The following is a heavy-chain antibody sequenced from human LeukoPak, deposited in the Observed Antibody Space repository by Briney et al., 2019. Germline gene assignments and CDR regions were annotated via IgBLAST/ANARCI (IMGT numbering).Heavy chain of an antibody. CDR3: ARPLSPYQFYFAY. Sequence: GGSLRLSCAASGFTFSSYSMNWVRQAPGKGLEWVSSISINRSYMYYADSVKGRFTISRDNAKNSLSLQMNSLTSDDTALYYCARPLSPYQFYFAYWGRGTLVTVSS. V-gene: IGHV3-21*04. J-gene: IGHJ4*02. CDR1: GFTFSSYS. D-gene: IGHD5-24*01. CDR2: ISINRSYM.